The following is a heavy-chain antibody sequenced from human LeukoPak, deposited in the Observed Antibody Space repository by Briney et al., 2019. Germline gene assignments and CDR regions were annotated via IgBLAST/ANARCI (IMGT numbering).Heavy chain of an antibody. Sequence: PGRSLRLSCAASGFTFSSYAMHWVRQAPGKGLEWVAVISYDGSNKYYADSVKGRFTISRDNSKNTLYLQMNSLRAEDTAVYYCARGAVEYSSSDFDYWGQGTLVTVSS. CDR1: GFTFSSYA. J-gene: IGHJ4*02. CDR3: ARGAVEYSSSDFDY. CDR2: ISYDGSNK. V-gene: IGHV3-30*01. D-gene: IGHD6-6*01.